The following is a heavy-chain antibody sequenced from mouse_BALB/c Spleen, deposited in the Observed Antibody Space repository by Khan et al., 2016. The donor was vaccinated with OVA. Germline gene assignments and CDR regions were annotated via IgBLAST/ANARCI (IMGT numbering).Heavy chain of an antibody. D-gene: IGHD1-1*01. CDR2: INPSNNYT. V-gene: IGHV1-4*01. Sequence: QVQLKQSGAELARPGASVKMSCKASGYTFTSYTIHWVRQRPGQALEWIGHINPSNNYTNYNQNFKDKAALIVDKSSSTAYMQLSSLTSEDSAVYYCVREGDYRRSDGWFAYWGQGTLVTVSA. CDR1: GYTFTSYT. J-gene: IGHJ3*01. CDR3: VREGDYRRSDGWFAY.